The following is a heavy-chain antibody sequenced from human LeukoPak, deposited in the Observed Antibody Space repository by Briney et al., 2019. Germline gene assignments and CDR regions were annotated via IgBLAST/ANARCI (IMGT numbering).Heavy chain of an antibody. CDR1: GGTFSSYA. Sequence: ASVKVSCKASGGTFSSYAISWVRQAPGQGLEWMGGIIPIFGTANYAQKFQGRVTITADKSTSTAYMELSSLRSEDTAVYYCARAGVRYCSSTCCYDGGIGYFDYWGQGTLVTVSS. CDR2: IIPIFGTA. J-gene: IGHJ4*02. V-gene: IGHV1-69*06. D-gene: IGHD2-2*01. CDR3: ARAGVRYCSSTCCYDGGIGYFDY.